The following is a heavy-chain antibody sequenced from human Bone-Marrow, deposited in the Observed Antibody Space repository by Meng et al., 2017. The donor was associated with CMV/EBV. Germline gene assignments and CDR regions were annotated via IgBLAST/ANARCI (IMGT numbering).Heavy chain of an antibody. CDR1: GDTFTSYG. J-gene: IGHJ6*02. CDR2: ISGYSGTT. CDR3: ARDRYCSGGSCYSHYYYKYAMDV. Sequence: ASVKVTCTAAGDTFTSYGISWVRQAPGQGLEWMGWISGYSGTTNYAQKLQGRVTLTTDTSTSTAYMELRSLRSDDTAVYYCARDRYCSGGSCYSHYYYKYAMDVWGQGTAVTVSS. V-gene: IGHV1-18*01. D-gene: IGHD2-15*01.